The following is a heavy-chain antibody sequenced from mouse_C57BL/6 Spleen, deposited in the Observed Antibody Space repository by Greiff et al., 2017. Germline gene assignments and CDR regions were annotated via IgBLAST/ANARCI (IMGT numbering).Heavy chain of an antibody. V-gene: IGHV1-52*01. D-gene: IGHD2-4*01. CDR1: GYTFTSYW. CDR2: IDPSDRET. Sequence: VQLQQPGAELVRPGSSVKLSCKASGYTFTSYWMHWVKQRPIQGLEGIGNIDPSDRETHYNQKFKDKATLTVDKSSSTAYMQLSSLTSEDSAVYYCARSGITTDWYFDVWGTGTTVTVSS. J-gene: IGHJ1*03. CDR3: ARSGITTDWYFDV.